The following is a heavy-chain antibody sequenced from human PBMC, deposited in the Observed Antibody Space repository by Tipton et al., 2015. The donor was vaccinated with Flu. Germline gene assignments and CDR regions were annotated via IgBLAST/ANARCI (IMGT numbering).Heavy chain of an antibody. CDR2: INLSGSP. Sequence: GLVKPSETLSLTCTVSGYSISSGYYWGWIRQPPGKGLEWIGEINLSGSPNYNPSLRSRVTMSVDTSKNQFFLKLSSLTAADTAVYYCAGRKDMVQGVPWENTWGQGTLVTVSS. D-gene: IGHD3-10*01. CDR3: AGRKDMVQGVPWENT. CDR1: GYSISSGYY. V-gene: IGHV4-38-2*02. J-gene: IGHJ5*02.